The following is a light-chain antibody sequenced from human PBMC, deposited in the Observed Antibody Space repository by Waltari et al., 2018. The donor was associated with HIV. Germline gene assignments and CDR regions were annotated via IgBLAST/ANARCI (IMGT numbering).Light chain of an antibody. CDR3: NSYTSSTTRV. V-gene: IGLV2-14*01. Sequence: QSALTQPASVSGSPGQSLTISCTGTSSAVGGYNYVSWYHKHPGKAPKLLIYEVSLRPSGVSNRFSGSKSGNTASLTISGLQAEDEADYYCNSYTSSTTRVFGTGTKVTVL. CDR1: SSAVGGYNY. J-gene: IGLJ1*01. CDR2: EVS.